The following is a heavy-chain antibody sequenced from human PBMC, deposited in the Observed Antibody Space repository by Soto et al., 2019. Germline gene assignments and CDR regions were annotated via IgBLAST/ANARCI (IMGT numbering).Heavy chain of an antibody. D-gene: IGHD5-12*01. CDR1: GFTFNNYG. CDR2: ISGSGGST. J-gene: IGHJ5*02. Sequence: TGGSLRLSCAASGFTFNNYGMAWVRQAPGKGLEWVSAISGSGGSTYYADSVKGRFTVSRDNAKNSLYLQMNSLRAEDTAVYYCARTSGYDSPWGQGTLVTVSS. V-gene: IGHV3-23*01. CDR3: ARTSGYDSP.